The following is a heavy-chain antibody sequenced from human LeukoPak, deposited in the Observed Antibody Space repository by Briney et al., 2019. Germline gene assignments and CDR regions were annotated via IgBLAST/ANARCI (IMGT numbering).Heavy chain of an antibody. J-gene: IGHJ4*02. Sequence: SETLSLTCTVSGGSISSSSYYWGWIRQPPGKGLEWIGSIYYSGSTYYNPSLKSRVTISVDTSKNQFSLKLSSVTAADTAVYYCARRYFDWLQFDYWGQGTLVTVSS. D-gene: IGHD3-9*01. CDR2: IYYSGST. CDR1: GGSISSSSYY. CDR3: ARRYFDWLQFDY. V-gene: IGHV4-39*01.